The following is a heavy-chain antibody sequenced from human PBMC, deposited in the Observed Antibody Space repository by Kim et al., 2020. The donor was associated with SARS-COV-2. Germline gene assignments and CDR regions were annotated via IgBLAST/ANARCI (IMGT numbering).Heavy chain of an antibody. D-gene: IGHD3-10*01. CDR1: GGSFSGYY. CDR2: INHSGST. J-gene: IGHJ4*02. V-gene: IGHV4-34*01. Sequence: SETLSLTCAVYGGSFSGYYWSWIRQPPGKGLEWIGEINHSGSTNYNPSLKSRVSISVDTSKNQFSLKLSSVTAADTAVYYCARGGIIYFRTATLWFREDREPRFDLWGQGTLVTVSS. CDR3: ARGGIIYFRTATLWFREDREPRFDL.